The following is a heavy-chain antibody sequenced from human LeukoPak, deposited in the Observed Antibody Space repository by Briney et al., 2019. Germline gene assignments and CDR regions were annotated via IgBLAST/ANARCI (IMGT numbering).Heavy chain of an antibody. Sequence: GGSLRLSCAASGFTFSSHGMNWVRHAPGKGLEWVSGITGGGTTYYADSVKGRVTISRDNSKSTLYLQMNSLRAEDTAVYYCAKDRHWLALDDWGQGTLVTVSS. CDR1: GFTFSSHG. CDR2: ITGGGTT. D-gene: IGHD6-19*01. CDR3: AKDRHWLALDD. J-gene: IGHJ4*02. V-gene: IGHV3-23*01.